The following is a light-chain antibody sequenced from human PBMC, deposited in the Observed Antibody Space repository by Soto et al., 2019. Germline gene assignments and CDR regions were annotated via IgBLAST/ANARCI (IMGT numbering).Light chain of an antibody. CDR1: QTISTW. Sequence: DIQMTQSPSTLSASVGDRVTITCRASQTISTWLAWYQQEPGKAPKLLIYDVSSLRSGVTSRFSGSGFATDFTLTISCIQPEDFATYYCQHYSMYPYTCGQGTKLELK. J-gene: IGKJ2*01. CDR2: DVS. CDR3: QHYSMYPYT. V-gene: IGKV1-5*01.